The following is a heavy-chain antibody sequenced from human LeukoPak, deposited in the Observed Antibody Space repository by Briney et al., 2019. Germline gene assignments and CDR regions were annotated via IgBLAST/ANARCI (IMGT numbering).Heavy chain of an antibody. CDR3: ANRGYNYGLDAFDI. D-gene: IGHD5-18*01. CDR2: ISGSGGTT. Sequence: GGSLRLSCAASGFTFSSYAMSWVRQAPGKGLERVSGISGSGGTTYYADSVKGRFTISRDDSKNTLYLQMNSLRAEDTAVYYCANRGYNYGLDAFDIWGQGTMVTVSS. J-gene: IGHJ3*02. CDR1: GFTFSSYA. V-gene: IGHV3-23*01.